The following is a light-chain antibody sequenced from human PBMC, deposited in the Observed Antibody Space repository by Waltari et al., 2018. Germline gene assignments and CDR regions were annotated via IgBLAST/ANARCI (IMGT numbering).Light chain of an antibody. Sequence: QSVLTQPPSASGTPGQRVTISCSGSSSNIGSNYVYWYQQLPGTAPKLLIYRNTQRPSGVPARVSGSNSGTSASLAISGLRSEDEADYYCAAWDDSLSGPVFGGGTKLTVL. V-gene: IGLV1-47*01. J-gene: IGLJ2*01. CDR1: SSNIGSNY. CDR2: RNT. CDR3: AAWDDSLSGPV.